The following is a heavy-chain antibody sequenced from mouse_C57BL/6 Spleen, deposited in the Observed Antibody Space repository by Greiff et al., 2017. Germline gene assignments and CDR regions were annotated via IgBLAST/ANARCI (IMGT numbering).Heavy chain of an antibody. CDR2: ISYSGST. V-gene: IGHV3-1*01. J-gene: IGHJ2*01. Sequence: EVKLMESGPGMVKPSQSLSLTCTVTGYSITSGYDWHWIRHFPGNKLEWMGYISYSGSTNYNPSLKSRSSITHDTSKNHFFLKLNSVTTEDTATYDCARGGTQGFDYWGQGTTLTVSS. D-gene: IGHD2-14*01. CDR1: GYSITSGYD. CDR3: ARGGTQGFDY.